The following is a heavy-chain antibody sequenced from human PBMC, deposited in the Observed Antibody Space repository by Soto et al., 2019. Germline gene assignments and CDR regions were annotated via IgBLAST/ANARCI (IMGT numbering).Heavy chain of an antibody. CDR3: ARVAQFDILPGYYPFDY. V-gene: IGHV4-34*01. D-gene: IGHD3-9*01. CDR1: GGAFSGHC. Sequence: SENLFLTCGGYGGAFSGHCWNLVRQPPGKGLEWIGEVDDGGTTNSNPSLKSRVTISLDTSKNQFSLNLNSVTAADTAMYYCARVAQFDILPGYYPFDYWGQGTLVTVSS. J-gene: IGHJ4*02. CDR2: VDDGGTT.